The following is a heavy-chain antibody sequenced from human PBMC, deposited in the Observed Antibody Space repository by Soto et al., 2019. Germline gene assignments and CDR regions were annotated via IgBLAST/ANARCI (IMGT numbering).Heavy chain of an antibody. CDR3: ARVGYCSGSSCYWFDY. Sequence: QVQLVQSGAEVKKPGSSVKVSCKASGDTFSSYAFSWVRQAPGQGLEWMGGIIPIFGTPNYAQKFQGRVTITADKSTSTVYMELRRLRSEDTAVYYCARVGYCSGSSCYWFDYWGQGTLVTASS. D-gene: IGHD2-15*01. CDR1: GDTFSSYA. CDR2: IIPIFGTP. V-gene: IGHV1-69*06. J-gene: IGHJ4*02.